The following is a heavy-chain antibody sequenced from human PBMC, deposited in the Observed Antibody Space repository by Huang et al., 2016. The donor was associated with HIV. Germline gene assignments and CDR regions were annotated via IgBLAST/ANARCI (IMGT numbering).Heavy chain of an antibody. CDR3: ARHVYSSSPGDY. J-gene: IGHJ4*02. Sequence: EVQLVQSGAEVKKPGESLKISCKGSGYSFTSYWIGWGRQMHGKGLEGMGIIYPGDSETRDSPSFQGQVTISADKSISTAYLQWSSLKASDTAMYYCARHVYSSSPGDYWGQGTLVTVSS. CDR2: IYPGDSET. CDR1: GYSFTSYW. D-gene: IGHD6-13*01. V-gene: IGHV5-51*01.